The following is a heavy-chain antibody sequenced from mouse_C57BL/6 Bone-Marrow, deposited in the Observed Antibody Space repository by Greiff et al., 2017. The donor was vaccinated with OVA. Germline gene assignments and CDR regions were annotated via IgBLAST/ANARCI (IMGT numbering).Heavy chain of an antibody. J-gene: IGHJ4*01. CDR1: GYTFTSYW. Sequence: QVHVKQPGAELVMPGASVKLSCKASGYTFTSYWMHWVKQRPGQGLEWIGEIDPSDSYTHYNQKFKGKSTLTVDKSSSTAYMQLSSLTSEDSAVYYCARGEYYYYAMDYWGQGTSVTVSS. CDR3: ARGEYYYYAMDY. CDR2: IDPSDSYT. D-gene: IGHD2-13*01. V-gene: IGHV1-69*01.